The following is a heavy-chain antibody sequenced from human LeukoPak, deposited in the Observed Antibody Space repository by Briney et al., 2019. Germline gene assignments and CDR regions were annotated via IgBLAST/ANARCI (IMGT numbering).Heavy chain of an antibody. V-gene: IGHV4-59*08. CDR3: ARTRGSNSWYYFDY. CDR2: IYYSGST. D-gene: IGHD6-13*01. J-gene: IGHJ4*02. CDR1: GGSISSYY. Sequence: KPSETLSLTCTVSGGSISSYYWSWIRQPPGKGLEWIGYIYYSGSTNYNPSLKSRVTISVDTSKNQFSLKLSSVTAADTAVYYCARTRGSNSWYYFDYWGQRTLVTVSS.